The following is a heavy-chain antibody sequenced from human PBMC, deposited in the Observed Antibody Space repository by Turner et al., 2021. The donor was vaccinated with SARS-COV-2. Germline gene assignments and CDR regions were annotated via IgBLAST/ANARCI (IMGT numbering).Heavy chain of an antibody. D-gene: IGHD6-19*01. CDR2: ISSSSSTI. V-gene: IGHV3-48*02. Sequence: EVQLVESGGGLVQPGGSLILSCAASGFNFSSYRMNWVRQAPGKGRECVTYISSSSSTIYYADSVKGRFTISRDNAKNSLYLQMNSLRDEDTAVYYCARAEDYWGQGTLVTVSS. CDR3: ARAEDY. J-gene: IGHJ4*02. CDR1: GFNFSSYR.